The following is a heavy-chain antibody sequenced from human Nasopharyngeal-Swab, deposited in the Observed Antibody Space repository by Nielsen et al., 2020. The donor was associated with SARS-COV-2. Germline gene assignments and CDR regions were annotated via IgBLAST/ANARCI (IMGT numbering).Heavy chain of an antibody. Sequence: WIRQPPGKALEGLTLLYGDDGKTYSPSLQSRLTITKDTSKNQVVLTMTNMDPVDTATYYCAHKKNWNFDYWGQGIPVTVSS. CDR2: LYGDDGK. CDR3: AHKKNWNFDY. V-gene: IGHV2-5*02. D-gene: IGHD1-1*01. J-gene: IGHJ4*02.